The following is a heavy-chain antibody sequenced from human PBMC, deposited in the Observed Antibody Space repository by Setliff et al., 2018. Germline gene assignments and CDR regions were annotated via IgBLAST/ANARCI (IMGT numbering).Heavy chain of an antibody. V-gene: IGHV3-30*02. Sequence: GGSLRLSCAASGLTLINNGFHWVRQAPGKGLEWVAIIWHDGTNKYYAASVKGRFSVSRDDSKSIVYLQMDSLKSEDTAVYYCGKVGGAVEPYHYFMDAWGKGTTVTVSS. CDR3: GKVGGAVEPYHYFMDA. CDR2: IWHDGTNK. J-gene: IGHJ6*04. D-gene: IGHD1-26*01. CDR1: GLTLINNG.